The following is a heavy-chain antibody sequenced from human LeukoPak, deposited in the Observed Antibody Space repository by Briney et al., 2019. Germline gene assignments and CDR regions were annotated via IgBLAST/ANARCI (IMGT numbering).Heavy chain of an antibody. V-gene: IGHV3-23*01. J-gene: IGHJ4*02. D-gene: IGHD3-9*01. CDR3: AKEPPLRYFDWLWVDYFDY. CDR1: GFTFSSYA. CDR2: ISGSGGST. Sequence: PGGSLRLSCAASGFTFSSYAMSWVRQAPGKGLEWVSAISGSGGSTYYADSVKGRFTISRDNSKNTLYLQMNSLRAEDTAVYYCAKEPPLRYFDWLWVDYFDYWGQGTLVTVSS.